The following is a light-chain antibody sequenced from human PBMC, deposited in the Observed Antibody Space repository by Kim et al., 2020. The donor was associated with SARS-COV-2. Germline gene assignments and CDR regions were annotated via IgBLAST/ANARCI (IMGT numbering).Light chain of an antibody. CDR3: QSYDRSLGGHVL. Sequence: VTISCTGRSSNLGAGYDVHWYQQLPGTAPKVVIYGNTNRPSGVPDRFSGSKSGTSASLAIAGLQAEDEADYYCQSYDRSLGGHVLFGGGTKLTVL. V-gene: IGLV1-40*01. CDR2: GNT. CDR1: SSNLGAGYD. J-gene: IGLJ2*01.